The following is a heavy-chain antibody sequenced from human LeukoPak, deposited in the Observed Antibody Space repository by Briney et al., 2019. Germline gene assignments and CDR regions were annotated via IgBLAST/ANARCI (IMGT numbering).Heavy chain of an antibody. CDR2: IKQDGSEK. D-gene: IGHD6-6*01. CDR3: ARGSNSSSFRYYFDN. Sequence: GGSLRLSCAGSGFTFSRHWMSWVRQAPGKGLEWVANIKQDGSEKYYVDSVKGRFTISRDNAKNSLYLQMNSLRAEDTAVYYCARGSNSSSFRYYFDNWGQGTLVTVSS. V-gene: IGHV3-7*01. CDR1: GFTFSRHW. J-gene: IGHJ4*02.